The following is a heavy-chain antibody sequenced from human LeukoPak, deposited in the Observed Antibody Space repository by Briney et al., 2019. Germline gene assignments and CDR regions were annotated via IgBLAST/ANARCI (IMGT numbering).Heavy chain of an antibody. J-gene: IGHJ1*01. CDR2: INTNTGNP. D-gene: IGHD2-21*02. CDR3: ARDGDYCGGDCYAEYFQH. CDR1: GYTFTSYA. V-gene: IGHV7-4-1*02. Sequence: ASVKVSCKTSGYTFTSYAMNWVRQAPGQGLGWMGWINTNTGNPTYAQGFTGRFVFSLDTSVSTAYLQISSLKAEDTAVYYCARDGDYCGGDCYAEYFQHWGQGTLVTVSS.